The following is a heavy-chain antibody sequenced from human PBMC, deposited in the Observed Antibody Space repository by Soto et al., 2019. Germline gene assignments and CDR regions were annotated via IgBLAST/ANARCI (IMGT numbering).Heavy chain of an antibody. CDR2: IYWDDDK. J-gene: IGHJ4*02. V-gene: IGHV2-5*02. CDR3: VHSLGGRWLQVDY. D-gene: IGHD5-12*01. CDR1: GFSLTTSRVG. Sequence: QITLKESGPTLVKPTQTLTLTCTFSGFSLTTSRVGVGWIRQPPGKALEWLAVIYWDDDKRYSASLQSRLTTIKDTSKNQVVLTMTDMDPVDIATYYCVHSLGGRWLQVDYCGQGILVTVSS.